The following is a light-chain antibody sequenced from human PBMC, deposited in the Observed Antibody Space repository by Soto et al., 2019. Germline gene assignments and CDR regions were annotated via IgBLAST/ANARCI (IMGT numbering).Light chain of an antibody. J-gene: IGKJ1*01. CDR3: QQYNSYPA. CDR1: QSISSW. V-gene: IGKV1-5*01. Sequence: DIQMTQTPSTLSASVGDRVTITCRASQSISSWLAWYQQKPGKAPKLLIYDASSLESGVPSRFSGSGSGTEFTLTISSLQPDVFATYYCQQYNSYPAFGQGTKVDIK. CDR2: DAS.